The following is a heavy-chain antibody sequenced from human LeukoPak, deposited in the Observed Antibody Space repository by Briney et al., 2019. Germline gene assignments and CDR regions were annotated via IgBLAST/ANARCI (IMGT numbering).Heavy chain of an antibody. CDR1: GFTFSSYS. V-gene: IGHV3-21*01. J-gene: IGHJ4*02. D-gene: IGHD6-6*01. Sequence: GGSLRLSCAASGFTFSSYSMNWVRQAPGKGLEWVSSISSNSNYIFYADSVKGRFTISRDNAKNSVYLQMSSLRAEDTAVYYCARVNIAAPDYWGQGTLVTVSS. CDR3: ARVNIAAPDY. CDR2: ISSNSNYI.